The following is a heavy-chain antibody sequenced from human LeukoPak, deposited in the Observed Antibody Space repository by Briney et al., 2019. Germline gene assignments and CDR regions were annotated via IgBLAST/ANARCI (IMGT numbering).Heavy chain of an antibody. CDR1: GGSISGYY. D-gene: IGHD3-10*01. Sequence: SETLSLTCSVSGGSISGYYWSWIRQPPGKGLEWIGYIYYSGSTNYNPSLKSRVTISVDTSKNQFSLMLISVTAADTAVYYCARDSYGSGAYYGMDVWGQGTTVTVSS. V-gene: IGHV4-59*01. J-gene: IGHJ6*02. CDR2: IYYSGST. CDR3: ARDSYGSGAYYGMDV.